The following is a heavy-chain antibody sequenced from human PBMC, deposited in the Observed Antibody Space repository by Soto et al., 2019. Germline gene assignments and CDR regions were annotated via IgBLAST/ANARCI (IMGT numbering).Heavy chain of an antibody. CDR1: GYTFTSYG. CDR2: ISVYNGST. Sequence: ASVKVSCKASGYTFTSYGITWVRQAPGQGLEWMGWISVYNGSTNYAQRLQGRVTMTTDTSTTTAYMELRSLRSDDTAVYYCARGQKLFQDGRFDYWGQGTLVTVSS. D-gene: IGHD1-1*01. V-gene: IGHV1-18*01. CDR3: ARGQKLFQDGRFDY. J-gene: IGHJ4*02.